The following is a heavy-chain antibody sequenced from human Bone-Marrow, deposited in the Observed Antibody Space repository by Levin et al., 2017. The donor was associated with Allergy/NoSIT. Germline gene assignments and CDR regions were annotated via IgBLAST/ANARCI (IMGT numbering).Heavy chain of an antibody. J-gene: IGHJ5*02. CDR2: IIPIFGTA. Sequence: SVKVSCKASGGTFSSYAISWVRQAPGQGLEWMGGIIPIFGTANYAQKFQGRVTITADESTSTAYMELSSLRSEDTAVYYCAREYSSDGWFDPWGQGTLVTVSS. D-gene: IGHD6-19*01. CDR3: AREYSSDGWFDP. CDR1: GGTFSSYA. V-gene: IGHV1-69*13.